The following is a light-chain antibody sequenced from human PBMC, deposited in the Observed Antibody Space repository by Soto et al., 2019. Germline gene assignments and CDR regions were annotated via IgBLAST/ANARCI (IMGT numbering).Light chain of an antibody. CDR1: QSISSW. CDR3: QQYNSYPWT. CDR2: KAS. V-gene: IGKV1-5*03. J-gene: IGKJ1*01. Sequence: DIQMTQSPSTLSASVGDRVTINCRASQSISSWLAWYQQKPGKAPKLLIYKASSLESGVPSRFSGSGSGTEFTLTISSLQPDDLATYYCQQYNSYPWTFGQGTKVEIK.